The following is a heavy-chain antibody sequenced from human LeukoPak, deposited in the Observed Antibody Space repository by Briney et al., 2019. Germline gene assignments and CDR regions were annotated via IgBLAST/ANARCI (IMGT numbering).Heavy chain of an antibody. CDR3: ASTSAGNQMFDP. D-gene: IGHD6-19*01. J-gene: IGHJ5*02. Sequence: ASVKVSCKASGYTFTSYGISRVRQAPGQGLEWMGWISAYNGNTNYAQKLQGRVTMTTDTSTSTAYMELRSLRSDDTAVYYCASTSAGNQMFDPWGQGTLVTVSS. CDR2: ISAYNGNT. CDR1: GYTFTSYG. V-gene: IGHV1-18*01.